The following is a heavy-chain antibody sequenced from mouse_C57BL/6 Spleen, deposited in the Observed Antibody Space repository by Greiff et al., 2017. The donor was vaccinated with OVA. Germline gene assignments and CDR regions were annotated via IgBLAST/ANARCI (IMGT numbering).Heavy chain of an antibody. CDR1: GYTFTSYW. D-gene: IGHD2-1*01. CDR3: ERGDGNYRYAMDY. CDR2: INPSNGGT. V-gene: IGHV1-53*01. Sequence: QVQLQQPGTELVKPGASVKLSCKASGYTFTSYWMHWVKQRPGQGLEWIGNINPSNGGTNYNAKFKSKATLTVDKSSSTAYMQLSSLTSEDSAGYYCERGDGNYRYAMDYWGQGTSVTGSS. J-gene: IGHJ4*01.